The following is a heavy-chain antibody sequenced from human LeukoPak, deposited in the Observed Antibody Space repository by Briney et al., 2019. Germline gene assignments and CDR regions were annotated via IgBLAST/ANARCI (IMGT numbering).Heavy chain of an antibody. CDR1: GFTFSSYA. J-gene: IGHJ4*02. Sequence: GGSLRLSCAASGFTFSSYAMNWVRQAPGKGLEWVSAISGSGGSTYYADSVKGRFTISRDNSKNTLYLQMNSLRAEDTAVYYCAKDKLGSSGSYYGFFDYWGQGILVTASS. CDR3: AKDKLGSSGSYYGFFDY. V-gene: IGHV3-23*01. D-gene: IGHD3-10*01. CDR2: ISGSGGST.